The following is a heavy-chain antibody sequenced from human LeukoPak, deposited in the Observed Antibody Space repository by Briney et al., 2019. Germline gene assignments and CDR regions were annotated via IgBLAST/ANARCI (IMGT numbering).Heavy chain of an antibody. CDR2: IYYSGST. J-gene: IGHJ5*02. V-gene: IGHV4-59*01. D-gene: IGHD2-2*02. Sequence: PSETLSLTCTVSGGSISSYYWSWIRQPPGKGLEWIGYIYYSGSTNYNPSLKSRVTISVDTSKNQFSLKLSSVTAADTAVYYCARGVGYCSSTSCYTGWFDPWGQGTLVTVSS. CDR3: ARGVGYCSSTSCYTGWFDP. CDR1: GGSISSYY.